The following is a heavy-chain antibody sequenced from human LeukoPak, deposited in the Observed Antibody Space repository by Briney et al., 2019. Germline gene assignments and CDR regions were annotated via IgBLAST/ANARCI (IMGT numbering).Heavy chain of an antibody. CDR3: ARDQYTSNWYVHH. V-gene: IGHV3-23*01. CDR2: ITSSGGST. D-gene: IGHD4-11*01. CDR1: GLTFSSFG. Sequence: GGSLRLSCAASGLTFSSFGMCWVRQAPGKGLEWVSMITSSGGSTFYEESVKGRFTISRDNSKNTLYLQMNSLRAEDTAVYYCARDQYTSNWYVHHWGQGTLVTVS. J-gene: IGHJ1*01.